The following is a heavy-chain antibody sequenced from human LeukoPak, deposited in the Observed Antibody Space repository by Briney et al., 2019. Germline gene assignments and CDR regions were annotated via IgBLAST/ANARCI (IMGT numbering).Heavy chain of an antibody. CDR1: GGSISSSSYY. J-gene: IGHJ4*02. CDR3: ARHNSSSWYPPFDY. Sequence: SETLSLTCTVSGGSISSSSYYWGWIRQPPGKGLEWIGSIYYSGSTYYNPSLKSRVTISVDTSKNQFSLKLSSVTAADTAVYYCARHNSSSWYPPFDYWGQGTLVTVSS. V-gene: IGHV4-39*01. CDR2: IYYSGST. D-gene: IGHD6-13*01.